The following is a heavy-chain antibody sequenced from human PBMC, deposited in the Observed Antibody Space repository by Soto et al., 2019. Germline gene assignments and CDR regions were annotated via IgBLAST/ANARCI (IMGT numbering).Heavy chain of an antibody. CDR1: GFTFSSYG. J-gene: IGHJ4*02. CDR3: AKGTPETEYSSGHTDFDY. Sequence: QVQVVESGGGVVQPGRSLRLSCAASGFTFSSYGMHWVRQAPGKGLEWVAVISYDGSNKYYADSVKGRFTISRDNSKNTLYLQMNSLRAEDTAVYYCAKGTPETEYSSGHTDFDYWGQGTLVTVSS. V-gene: IGHV3-30*18. D-gene: IGHD6-19*01. CDR2: ISYDGSNK.